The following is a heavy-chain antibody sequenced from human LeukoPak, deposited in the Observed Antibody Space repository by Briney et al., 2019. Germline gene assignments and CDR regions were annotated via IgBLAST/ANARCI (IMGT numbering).Heavy chain of an antibody. CDR3: ARFRLVEVTAPPDAFDI. V-gene: IGHV4-34*01. CDR2: INHSGST. Sequence: SETLSLTCAVYGGSFSGYYWSWIRQPPGKGLEWIGEINHSGSTNYNPSLRSRVTISVDTSKNQFSLKLSSVTAADTAVYYCARFRLVEVTAPPDAFDIWGQGTMVTVSS. D-gene: IGHD2-21*02. J-gene: IGHJ3*02. CDR1: GGSFSGYY.